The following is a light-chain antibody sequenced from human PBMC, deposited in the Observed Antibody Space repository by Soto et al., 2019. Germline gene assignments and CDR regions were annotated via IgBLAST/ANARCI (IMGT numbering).Light chain of an antibody. Sequence: EIVLTQSPATLSLSPGDRATLSCGASQSVSSRYLAWYQQKPGLAPRLLIYDASTRASGIPDRFSGSGSGTYFTLTISRLEPEDVALDYCQQYCNLPPHTFGQGTKLEIK. CDR3: QQYCNLPPHT. V-gene: IGKV3D-20*01. CDR2: DAS. CDR1: QSVSSRY. J-gene: IGKJ2*01.